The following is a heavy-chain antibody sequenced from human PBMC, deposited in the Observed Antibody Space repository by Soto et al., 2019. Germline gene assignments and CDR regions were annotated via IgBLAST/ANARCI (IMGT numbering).Heavy chain of an antibody. D-gene: IGHD6-19*01. J-gene: IGHJ6*02. CDR1: GFTFSSYG. Sequence: XVSLRLSCAASGFTFSSYGMSWVRQAPGKGLEWVANIKQDGSEKYYVDSVKGRFTISRDNAKNSLYLQMNSLRAEDTAVYYCARVGYRSGWHSPSRVYYYGMDVWGQGTTVTVSS. V-gene: IGHV3-7*03. CDR2: IKQDGSEK. CDR3: ARVGYRSGWHSPSRVYYYGMDV.